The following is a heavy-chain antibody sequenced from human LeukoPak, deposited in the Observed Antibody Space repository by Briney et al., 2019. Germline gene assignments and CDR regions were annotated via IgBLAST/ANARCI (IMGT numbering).Heavy chain of an antibody. CDR3: ARASGSYDY. D-gene: IGHD1-26*01. Sequence: GRSLRLSCAASGFTFSSYAMHWVRQAPGKGLEWVAVISYDGSNKYYADSVKGRFTISRDNSKNTVYLQMNSLRVEDTAMYYCARASGSYDYWGLGTLVTVSS. J-gene: IGHJ4*02. CDR1: GFTFSSYA. V-gene: IGHV3-30*07. CDR2: ISYDGSNK.